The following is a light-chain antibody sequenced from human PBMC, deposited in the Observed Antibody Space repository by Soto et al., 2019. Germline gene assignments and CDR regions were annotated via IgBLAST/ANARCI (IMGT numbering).Light chain of an antibody. V-gene: IGKV1-5*03. CDR2: KAS. Sequence: VQMNQSPPALSASAGDRVTITCRASESISSWLAWYQQKPGKAPKLLMYKASSLESGVPSRFSGSGSGTEFTLTISSLQPDDFATYYCQQYNSYSWTFGQLTKVDI. J-gene: IGKJ1*01. CDR1: ESISSW. CDR3: QQYNSYSWT.